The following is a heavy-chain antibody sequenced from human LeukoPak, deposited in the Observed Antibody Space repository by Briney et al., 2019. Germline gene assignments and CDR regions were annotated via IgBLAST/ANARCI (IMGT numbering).Heavy chain of an antibody. Sequence: ASVKVSCKASGYTFTGYYMHWVRQAPGQGLEWMGWINPNSGGTNYAQKFQGRVTMTRDTSISTAYMELSRLRSDDTAVYYCAREGYCSSTSCYYWFDPWGQGTLATVSS. V-gene: IGHV1-2*02. CDR3: AREGYCSSTSCYYWFDP. D-gene: IGHD2-2*01. CDR1: GYTFTGYY. CDR2: INPNSGGT. J-gene: IGHJ5*02.